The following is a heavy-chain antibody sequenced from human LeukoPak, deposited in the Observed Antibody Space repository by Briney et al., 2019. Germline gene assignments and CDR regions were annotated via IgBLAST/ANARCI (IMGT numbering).Heavy chain of an antibody. D-gene: IGHD3-3*01. V-gene: IGHV1-8*01. J-gene: IGHJ6*03. CDR1: GYTFTSYD. Sequence: ASVKVSCKASGYTFTSYDINWVRQATGQGLEWMGWMNPNSGNTGYAQKFQGRVTMTRNTSISTAYMELSSLRSEDTAVYYCASGRRQGMEWLPRSFYYYYMDVWGKGTTVTVSS. CDR3: ASGRRQGMEWLPRSFYYYYMDV. CDR2: MNPNSGNT.